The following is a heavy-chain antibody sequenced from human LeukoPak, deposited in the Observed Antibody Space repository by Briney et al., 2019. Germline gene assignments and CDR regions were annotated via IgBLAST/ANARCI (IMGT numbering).Heavy chain of an antibody. CDR2: INYSGST. J-gene: IGHJ4*02. V-gene: IGHV4-39*07. D-gene: IGHD2-21*02. CDR1: GGSVSSTTYY. Sequence: KPSETLSLTCTVSGGSVSSTTYYWSWIRQPPGKGLEWIASINYSGSTYYNPSLKSRVTISVDTSENQISLRLSSVTAADTAVYYCARGLYGSDSYWGQGNLVTVSS. CDR3: ARGLYGSDSY.